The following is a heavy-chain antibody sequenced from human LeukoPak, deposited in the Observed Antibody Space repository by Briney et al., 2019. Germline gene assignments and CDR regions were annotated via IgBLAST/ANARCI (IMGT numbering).Heavy chain of an antibody. CDR3: ARDKGGPPYYDILTGYYNYYYYYMDV. V-gene: IGHV1-18*01. D-gene: IGHD3-9*01. CDR1: GYTFTSYG. CDR2: ISAYNGNT. Sequence: GASVKVSCKASGYTFTSYGISWVRQAPGQGLEWMGWISAYNGNTNYAQKLQGRVTMTTDTSTSTAYMELRSLRSDDTAVYYCARDKGGPPYYDILTGYYNYYYYYMDVWGKGTTVTVSS. J-gene: IGHJ6*03.